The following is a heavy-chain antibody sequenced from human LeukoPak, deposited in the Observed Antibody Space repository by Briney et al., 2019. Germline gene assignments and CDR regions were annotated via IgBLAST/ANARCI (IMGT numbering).Heavy chain of an antibody. Sequence: SETLSLTCTVSGGSISSYYWSWIRQPPGKGLEWIGYIYYSGSTNYNPSLKSRVTISVDTSKNQFSLKLSSVTAADTAVYYCVRECPSYGSGPRRYYFDYWGQGTLVTVSS. D-gene: IGHD3-10*01. CDR1: GGSISSYY. J-gene: IGHJ4*02. CDR2: IYYSGST. CDR3: VRECPSYGSGPRRYYFDY. V-gene: IGHV4-59*01.